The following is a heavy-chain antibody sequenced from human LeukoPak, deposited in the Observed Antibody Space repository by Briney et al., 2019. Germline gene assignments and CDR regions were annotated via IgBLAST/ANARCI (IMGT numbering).Heavy chain of an antibody. V-gene: IGHV4-59*05. CDR3: ARFPQFGELLPDY. CDR1: GGSISSYY. CDR2: IYYTGGT. D-gene: IGHD3-10*01. J-gene: IGHJ4*02. Sequence: SETLSLTCTVSGGSISSYYWSWIRQPPEKGLEWIGSIYYTGGTYYSPSLKSRVTISVDTSKNQFSLKLSSVTAADTAVYYCARFPQFGELLPDYWGQGTLVTASS.